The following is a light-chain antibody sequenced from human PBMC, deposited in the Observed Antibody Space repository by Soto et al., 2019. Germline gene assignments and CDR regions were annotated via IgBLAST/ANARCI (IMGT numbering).Light chain of an antibody. CDR1: QSVTSTY. CDR3: QQFDSSRLDS. Sequence: EILLTQSPGTLSLSPGETATLSCRASQSVTSTYLAWYQQRPVQSPRLIIYGGSTRATGFPDRFSGGGSGTDFTLTVSKLEPEDSAVYYCHCQQFDSSRLDSFGQGTKLEI. J-gene: IGKJ2*03. CDR2: GGS. V-gene: IGKV3-20*01.